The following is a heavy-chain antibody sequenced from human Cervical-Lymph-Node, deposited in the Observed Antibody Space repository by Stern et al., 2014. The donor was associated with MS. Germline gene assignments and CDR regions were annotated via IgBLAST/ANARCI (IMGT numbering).Heavy chain of an antibody. CDR1: GYSFTDYA. J-gene: IGHJ4*02. CDR2: INTHTGEP. CDR3: ARSSSWSDLDS. D-gene: IGHD6-13*01. Sequence: VQLVESGSELKKPGASVKISCKTSGYSFTDYAINWVRQAPGQGLQWMGWINTHTGEPTYAQGFAGRFVFSLDTSVSTAYLQISSLGSEDTAFYYCARSSSWSDLDSWGQATLVTVSS. V-gene: IGHV7-4-1*02.